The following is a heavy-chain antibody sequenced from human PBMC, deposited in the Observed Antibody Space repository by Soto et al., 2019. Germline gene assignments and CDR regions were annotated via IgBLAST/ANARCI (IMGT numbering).Heavy chain of an antibody. CDR2: INHSGST. CDR3: ARNHEEPAPSSGWSGVGY. Sequence: ASETLSLTCAVYGGYFSGYYWSWIRQPPGKGLEWIGEINHSGSTNYNPSLKSRVTISVDTSKNQFSLKLSSVTAADTAVYYCARNHEEPAPSSGWSGVGYWGQGTLVTVSS. D-gene: IGHD6-19*01. CDR1: GGYFSGYY. V-gene: IGHV4-34*01. J-gene: IGHJ4*02.